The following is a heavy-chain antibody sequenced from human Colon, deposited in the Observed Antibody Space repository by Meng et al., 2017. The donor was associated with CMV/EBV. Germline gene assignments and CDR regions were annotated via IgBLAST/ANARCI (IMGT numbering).Heavy chain of an antibody. V-gene: IGHV4-28*01. J-gene: IGHJ4*02. D-gene: IGHD1-26*01. CDR2: IYYSGNT. Sequence: QVQLQESGPGLVKPSDTLSLTCAVSGRSISSTNWWGWIRQPPGKGLEWIGYIYYSGNTYYNPSLRSRLTMSVDTSKSEFSLKVTSVTAVDTAVYYCVRKGTTETYYSDWGQGTLVTVSS. CDR3: VRKGTTETYYSD. CDR1: GRSISSTNW.